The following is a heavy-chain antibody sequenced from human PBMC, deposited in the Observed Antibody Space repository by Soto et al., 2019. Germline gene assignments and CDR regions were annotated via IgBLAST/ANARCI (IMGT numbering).Heavy chain of an antibody. CDR2: IYFRGNT. Sequence: SETLSLTCSVSGDSISRIDYYWTWIRQHPEKGLEWIGNIYFRGNTYYSPSLESRLTISVDTSKNQFSLKLTSVTAADTAVYYCARYSVVVAAKRTPNGDAFDIWGQGTMVTVSS. D-gene: IGHD2-15*01. CDR1: GDSISRIDYY. CDR3: ARYSVVVAAKRTPNGDAFDI. V-gene: IGHV4-31*03. J-gene: IGHJ3*02.